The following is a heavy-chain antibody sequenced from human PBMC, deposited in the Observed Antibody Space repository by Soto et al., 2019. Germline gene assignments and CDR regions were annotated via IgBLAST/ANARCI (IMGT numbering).Heavy chain of an antibody. J-gene: IGHJ4*02. CDR1: GFTFNNFG. CDR3: ARKLNPLDY. V-gene: IGHV3-33*01. Sequence: PGGSLRLSCAASGFTFNNFGMHWVRQAPGKGLEWLALIWYDGSSKFYADSVKGRFTISRDNSKNTLYLQMNSLRAEDTAVYYCARKLNPLDYWGQGILGTASS. CDR2: IWYDGSSK.